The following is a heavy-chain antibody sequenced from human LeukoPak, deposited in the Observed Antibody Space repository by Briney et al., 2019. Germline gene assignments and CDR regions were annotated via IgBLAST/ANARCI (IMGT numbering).Heavy chain of an antibody. CDR1: GGSISSYY. D-gene: IGHD6-13*01. CDR2: IHNSGST. V-gene: IGHV4-59*01. CDR3: ARDQQQLANYYYYYMDV. J-gene: IGHJ6*03. Sequence: SETLSLTCTVSGGSISSYYWSWIRQPPGKGLEWIGYIHNSGSTHYNPSLESRVTISIDTSKNQFSLKLSSMTAADTAVYYCARDQQQLANYYYYYMDVWGKGTTVTVSS.